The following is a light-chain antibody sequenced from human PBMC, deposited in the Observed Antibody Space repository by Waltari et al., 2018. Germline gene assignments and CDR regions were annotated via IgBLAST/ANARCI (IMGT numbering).Light chain of an antibody. V-gene: IGKV4-1*01. CDR3: QQYYSTPHT. J-gene: IGKJ2*01. CDR1: QSVLYSPNNKNY. CDR2: WTS. Sequence: DIVMTQSPDSLAVSLGERATINCKSSQSVLYSPNNKNYLAWYQQKPGQPPKLLIYWTSTRKSGVPDRFSGSGSGTDFTLTISSLQAEDVAVYYCQQYYSTPHTFGQGTKLEIK.